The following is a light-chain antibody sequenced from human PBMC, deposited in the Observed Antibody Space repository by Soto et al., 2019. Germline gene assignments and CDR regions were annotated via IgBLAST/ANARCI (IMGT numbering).Light chain of an antibody. CDR3: QQYGSSPPYT. CDR2: GAS. CDR1: QSVSSSY. J-gene: IGKJ2*01. Sequence: EIVLTQSPGTLSLSPGERATLSCRASQSVSSSYLAWYQQKHGQPPRLLIYGASSSATGIPDRFSGSGAGTDFTLTISRLEPEDVAVYYCQQYGSSPPYTFGQGTKLEIK. V-gene: IGKV3-20*01.